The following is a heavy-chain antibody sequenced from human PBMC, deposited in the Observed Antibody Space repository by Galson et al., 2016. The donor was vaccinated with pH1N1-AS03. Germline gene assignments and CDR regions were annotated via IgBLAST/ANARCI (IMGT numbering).Heavy chain of an antibody. D-gene: IGHD2-21*02. Sequence: SLRLSCAASGFTFNRHAMHWVRQAPGKGLEWVAIMSYDGSTKYYTDSVRDRFTISRDNSKKTLYLHMSSLRAEDPAVYYCAKDLHLYDSYYPDYWGRGTLVIVSS. CDR1: GFTFNRHA. J-gene: IGHJ4*02. V-gene: IGHV3-30*18. CDR3: AKDLHLYDSYYPDY. CDR2: MSYDGSTK.